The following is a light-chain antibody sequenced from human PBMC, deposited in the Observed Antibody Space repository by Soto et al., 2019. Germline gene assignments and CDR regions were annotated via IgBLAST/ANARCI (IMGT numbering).Light chain of an antibody. CDR2: DVS. Sequence: QSALTQPASVSGSPGQSITISCTGTSSDIGGYNYVSWYQQLPGKAPKLMIYDVSNRPSGVSNRFSGSKSGNTASLTSSGLQAEDEADYYCSSYTSSTTLFGGGTKGTVL. CDR1: SSDIGGYNY. V-gene: IGLV2-14*03. CDR3: SSYTSSTTL. J-gene: IGLJ2*01.